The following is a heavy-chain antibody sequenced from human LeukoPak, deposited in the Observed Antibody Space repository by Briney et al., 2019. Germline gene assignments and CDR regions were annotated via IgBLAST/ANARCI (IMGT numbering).Heavy chain of an antibody. CDR2: IQYDGSNK. CDR1: GFTFSSYG. CDR3: AKYSRGTGYYYFDY. V-gene: IGHV3-30*02. J-gene: IGHJ4*02. D-gene: IGHD3/OR15-3a*01. Sequence: PGGSLRLSCAASGFTFSSYGMHWVRQAPGKGLEWVAFIQYDGSNKYYADSVKGRFTISRDNSKNTLYLQMNSLRLEDTAVYYCAKYSRGTGYYYFDYWGQGTLVTVSS.